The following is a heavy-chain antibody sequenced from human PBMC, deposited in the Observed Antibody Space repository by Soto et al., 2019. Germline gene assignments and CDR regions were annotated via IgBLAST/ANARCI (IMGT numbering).Heavy chain of an antibody. Sequence: SETLSLTCTVSGGSISSSSYYWGWIRQPPGKGLEWIGSIYYSGSTYYNPSLKSQVTISVDTSKNQFSLKLSSVTAADTALYYCARHSTVRWGGMDVWGQGTTVTVSS. J-gene: IGHJ6*02. D-gene: IGHD3-10*02. CDR1: GGSISSSSYY. CDR3: ARHSTVRWGGMDV. V-gene: IGHV4-39*01. CDR2: IYYSGST.